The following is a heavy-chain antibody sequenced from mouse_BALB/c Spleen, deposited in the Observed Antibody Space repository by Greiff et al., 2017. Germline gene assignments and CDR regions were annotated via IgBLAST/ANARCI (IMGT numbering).Heavy chain of an antibody. Sequence: VQLQQSGAELVRPGASVKLSCKASGYTFTSYWMNWVKQRPEQGLEWIGRIDPYDSETHYNQKFKDKAILTVDKSSSTAYMQLSSLTSEDSAVYYCARGTTVVATNYYAMDYWGQGTSVTVSS. CDR2: IDPYDSET. CDR1: GYTFTSYW. V-gene: IGHV1-74*01. CDR3: ARGTTVVATNYYAMDY. J-gene: IGHJ4*01. D-gene: IGHD1-1*01.